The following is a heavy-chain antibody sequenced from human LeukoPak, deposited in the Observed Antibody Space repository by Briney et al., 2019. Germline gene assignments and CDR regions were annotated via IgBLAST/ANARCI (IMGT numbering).Heavy chain of an antibody. D-gene: IGHD6-19*01. CDR2: IGGSDSIV. CDR1: EFTVNDYY. J-gene: IGHJ4*02. V-gene: IGHV3-11*01. Sequence: GGSLRLSCAVSEFTVNDYYMSWIRQAPGKGLEWVSDIGGSDSIVAYADSVKGRCRISRDFAKNSLYLQMNSLRAEDTAVYYCAREKVAGTFDSWGQGALVTVSS. CDR3: AREKVAGTFDS.